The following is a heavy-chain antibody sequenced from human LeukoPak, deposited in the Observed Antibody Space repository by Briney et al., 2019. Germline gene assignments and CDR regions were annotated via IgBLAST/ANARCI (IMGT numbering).Heavy chain of an antibody. CDR2: LKSSGDTT. D-gene: IGHD5-18*01. CDR3: VREEAHTYNFDF. CDR1: GYTFTGYY. V-gene: IGHV1-46*01. Sequence: ASVKVSCKASGYTFTGYYMHWVRQAPGQGLEWVGILKSSGDTTVYAQKFQGRVTVTRDTSTSTVYMELSSLSSEDTALYYCVREEAHTYNFDFWGPGTLVTVSS. J-gene: IGHJ4*02.